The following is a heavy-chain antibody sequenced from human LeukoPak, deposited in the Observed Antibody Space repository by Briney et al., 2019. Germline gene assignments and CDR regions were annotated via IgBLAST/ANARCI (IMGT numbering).Heavy chain of an antibody. CDR1: GFTFSSYE. V-gene: IGHV3-48*03. Sequence: AGGSLRLSCAASGFTFSSYEMNWVRQAPGKGLEWVSYISSSGSTIYYADSVKGRFTVSRDNAENSVYLQMNSLRPEDTAFYFCAKVRGTYSSGFFFDSWGQGTLVTVSS. CDR3: AKVRGTYSSGFFFDS. D-gene: IGHD6-19*01. J-gene: IGHJ4*02. CDR2: ISSSGSTI.